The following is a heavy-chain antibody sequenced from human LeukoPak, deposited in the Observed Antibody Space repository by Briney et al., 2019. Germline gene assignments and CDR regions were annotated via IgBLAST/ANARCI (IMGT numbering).Heavy chain of an antibody. V-gene: IGHV4-59*01. D-gene: IGHD3/OR15-3a*01. CDR2: IYYSGST. J-gene: IGHJ4*02. CDR1: GGSISSYY. CDR3: ARQTGSGLFILP. Sequence: SETLSLTCTVSGGSISSYYWSWLRQPPGKGLEWIGYIYYSGSTNYNPSLKSRVTISVDTSKNQFSLKLSSVTAADTAVYYCARQTGSGLFILPGGQGTLVTVSS.